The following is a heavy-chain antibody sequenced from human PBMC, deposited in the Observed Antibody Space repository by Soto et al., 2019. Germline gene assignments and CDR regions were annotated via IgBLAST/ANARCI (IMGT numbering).Heavy chain of an antibody. D-gene: IGHD1-1*01. Sequence: QVQLVESGGGVVQPGRSLRLSCAASGFTFSSYAMHWVRQAPGKGLEWVAVISYDGSNKYYADSVKGRFTISRDNSKNTLYLQMNGLRAEDTAVYYCARAPRRTDNYYYGMDVWGQGTTVTVSS. CDR1: GFTFSSYA. CDR3: ARAPRRTDNYYYGMDV. J-gene: IGHJ6*02. CDR2: ISYDGSNK. V-gene: IGHV3-30-3*01.